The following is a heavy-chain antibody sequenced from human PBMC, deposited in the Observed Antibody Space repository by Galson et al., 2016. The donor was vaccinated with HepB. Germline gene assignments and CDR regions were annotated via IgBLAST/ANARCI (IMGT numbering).Heavy chain of an antibody. V-gene: IGHV3-74*01. CDR3: ARDFGGSEDY. J-gene: IGHJ4*02. Sequence: SLRLSCAASRFTFSNYWMHWVRQAPGKGLVWVSRINPDGSITDHADSVKGRFTISRANGENTLYPQMNSLRAEDTAVYYCARDFGGSEDYWGQGTLVTVST. CDR1: RFTFSNYW. CDR2: INPDGSIT. D-gene: IGHD3-3*01.